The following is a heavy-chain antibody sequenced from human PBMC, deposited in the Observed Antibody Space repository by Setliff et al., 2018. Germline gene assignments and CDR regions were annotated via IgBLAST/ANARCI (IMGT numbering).Heavy chain of an antibody. V-gene: IGHV1-18*01. CDR2: ISAYDGNT. J-gene: IGHJ4*02. D-gene: IGHD2-2*01. CDR1: GYTFTNYG. Sequence: ASVKVSCKASGYTFTNYGITWVRQAPGQGLEWMAWISAYDGNTKYTLKLQGRVTLTTDTPTTTAYMELRSLRTDDTAVYYCARGPPDFVVVPAAAKFDYWGQGTLVTVSS. CDR3: ARGPPDFVVVPAAAKFDY.